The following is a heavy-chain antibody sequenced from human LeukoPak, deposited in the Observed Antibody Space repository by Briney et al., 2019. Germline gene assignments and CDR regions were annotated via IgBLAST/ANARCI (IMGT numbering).Heavy chain of an antibody. CDR3: VRKLWSYYFDY. V-gene: IGHV4-39*01. D-gene: IGHD3-10*01. CDR2: IYYSGST. Sequence: SETLSLTCTVSGGSISSSSYYWGWIRQPPGKGREWIGSIYYSGSTYYNPSLKSRVTISIDTSKNQFSLKLNSVTAADTAVYYCVRKLWSYYFDYWGQGTLVSVSS. CDR1: GGSISSSSYY. J-gene: IGHJ4*02.